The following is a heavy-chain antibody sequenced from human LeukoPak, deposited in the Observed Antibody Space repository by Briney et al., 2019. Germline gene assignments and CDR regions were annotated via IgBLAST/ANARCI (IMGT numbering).Heavy chain of an antibody. V-gene: IGHV3-7*01. CDR3: ARNGWAVAGIIDY. CDR2: IKQDGSEK. Sequence: PGGSLRLSCAASGFTFSSYWMSWVRQAPGKELEWVANIKQDGSEKYYVDSVKGRFTISRDNAKNSLYLQMNSLRAEDTAVYYCARNGWAVAGIIDYWGQGTLVTVSS. CDR1: GFTFSSYW. D-gene: IGHD6-19*01. J-gene: IGHJ4*02.